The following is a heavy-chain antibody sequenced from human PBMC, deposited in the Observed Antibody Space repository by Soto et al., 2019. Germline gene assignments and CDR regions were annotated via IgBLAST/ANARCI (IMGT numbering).Heavy chain of an antibody. V-gene: IGHV3-30-3*01. D-gene: IGHD3-3*01. CDR2: ISYDGSNK. Sequence: SLRLSCATSGFTFSSYAMHWVRQAPGKGLEWVAVISYDGSNKYYADSVKGRFTISRDNSKNTLYLQMNSLRAEDTAVYYCARVATKYYDFWSGFYYYYGMDVWGQGTTVTVSS. CDR3: ARVATKYYDFWSGFYYYYGMDV. CDR1: GFTFSSYA. J-gene: IGHJ6*02.